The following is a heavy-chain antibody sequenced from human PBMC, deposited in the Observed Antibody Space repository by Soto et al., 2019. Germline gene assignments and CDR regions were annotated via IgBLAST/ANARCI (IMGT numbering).Heavy chain of an antibody. CDR2: IYYSGST. CDR3: ARVDLSSRWQNFDY. Sequence: PSETLSLTCTVSGGSVSSGSYYWSWIRQPPGKGLEWIGYIYYSGSTNYNPSLKSRVTISIDASKSQFSLKLSSVTAADTAVYYCARVDLSSRWQNFDYWGKGTRVTVS. CDR1: GGSVSSGSYY. V-gene: IGHV4-61*01. D-gene: IGHD6-13*01. J-gene: IGHJ4*02.